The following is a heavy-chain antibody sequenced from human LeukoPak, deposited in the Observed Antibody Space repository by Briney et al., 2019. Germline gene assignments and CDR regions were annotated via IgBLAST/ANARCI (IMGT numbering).Heavy chain of an antibody. J-gene: IGHJ4*02. Sequence: GGSLRLSCAASGFTFSTYWMIWVPQAPGKGLEWVANIKQGENEKYYVDSVKGRFTISRDNAKNSLYLQMNSVRAEDTAVYYCARLYYYGGQRKQDYWGQGTLVTVSS. CDR1: GFTFSTYW. D-gene: IGHD3-10*01. V-gene: IGHV3-7*01. CDR3: ARLYYYGGQRKQDY. CDR2: IKQGENEK.